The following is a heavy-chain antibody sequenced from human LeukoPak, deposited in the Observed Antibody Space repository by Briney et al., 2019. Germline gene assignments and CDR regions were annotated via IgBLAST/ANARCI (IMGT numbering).Heavy chain of an antibody. J-gene: IGHJ4*02. V-gene: IGHV4-4*02. CDR1: GGSISSSNW. Sequence: SGTLSLTCAVSGGSISSSNWWSWVRQPPGKGLEWIGEIYHSGSTNYNPSLKSRDTISVDKSKNQFSLKLSSVTAADTAVYYCARVLRLGELSLIFDYWGQGTLVTVSS. CDR2: IYHSGST. CDR3: ARVLRLGELSLIFDY. D-gene: IGHD3-16*02.